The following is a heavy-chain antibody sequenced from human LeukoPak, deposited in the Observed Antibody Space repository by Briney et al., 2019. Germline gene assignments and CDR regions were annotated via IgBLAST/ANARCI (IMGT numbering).Heavy chain of an antibody. J-gene: IGHJ6*03. CDR2: IYYSGST. Sequence: SETPSLTCTVSGGSTSSYYWSWIRQSPGKGLECIGYIYYSGSTNYNPSLKSRVTISVDTSKNQFSLKLSSVTAADTAVYYCARAVQLERPPPLIGYYYMDVWGKGTTVTVSS. CDR1: GGSTSSYY. D-gene: IGHD1-1*01. V-gene: IGHV4-59*01. CDR3: ARAVQLERPPPLIGYYYMDV.